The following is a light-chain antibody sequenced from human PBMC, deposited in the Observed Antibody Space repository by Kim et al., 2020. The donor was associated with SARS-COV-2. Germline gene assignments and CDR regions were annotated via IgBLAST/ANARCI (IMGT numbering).Light chain of an antibody. Sequence: ASVGHRVTITCRASQGISNYLAWYQQNPGKVPKLLIYAASTLQSGVPSRFSGSGSGTDFTLTISSLQPEDVATYYCQKYNSAPRTFGQGTRLEIK. V-gene: IGKV1-27*01. CDR3: QKYNSAPRT. J-gene: IGKJ5*01. CDR1: QGISNY. CDR2: AAS.